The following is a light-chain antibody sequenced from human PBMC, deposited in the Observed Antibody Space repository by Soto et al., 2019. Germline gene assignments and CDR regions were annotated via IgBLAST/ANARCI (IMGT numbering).Light chain of an antibody. Sequence: EIVMTQSPATLSVSPGERATLSCRASQSVSSNLAWYQQKPGQAPRLLIYGASTRATVIPARFSGSGSGTEFTLTISSLQSEDFAVYYCQQYNNWLVFTFGPGTKVDIK. J-gene: IGKJ3*01. CDR3: QQYNNWLVFT. CDR1: QSVSSN. CDR2: GAS. V-gene: IGKV3-15*01.